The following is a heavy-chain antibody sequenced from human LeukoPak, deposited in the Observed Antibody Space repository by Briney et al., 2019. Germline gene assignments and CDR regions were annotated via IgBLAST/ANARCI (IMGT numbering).Heavy chain of an antibody. D-gene: IGHD3-9*01. Sequence: SETLSLTCAVYGGSFSGYYWSWIRQPPGEGLEWIGEINHSGSTNYNPSLKSRVTISVDTSKNQFSLKLSSVTAADTAVYYCARGPRYFDWLLPPYYYYMDVWGKGTTVTVSS. CDR3: ARGPRYFDWLLPPYYYYMDV. CDR2: INHSGST. CDR1: GGSFSGYY. V-gene: IGHV4-34*01. J-gene: IGHJ6*03.